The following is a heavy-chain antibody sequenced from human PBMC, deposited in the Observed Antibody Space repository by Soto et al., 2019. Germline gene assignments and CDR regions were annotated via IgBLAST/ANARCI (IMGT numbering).Heavy chain of an antibody. J-gene: IGHJ4*02. CDR3: ASVTTIWSN. Sequence: QVQVVQSGAEVREPGASVKVSCTASGYSSSNYYTHWARQAPGQGLEWMGIVNPHGASTVYAQRFQGRLTLTRDTSPTTDYMDLSRLTSDDTAIYYCASVTTIWSNWGQGTLVTVSS. CDR2: VNPHGAST. D-gene: IGHD2-21*02. V-gene: IGHV1-46*01. CDR1: GYSSSNYY.